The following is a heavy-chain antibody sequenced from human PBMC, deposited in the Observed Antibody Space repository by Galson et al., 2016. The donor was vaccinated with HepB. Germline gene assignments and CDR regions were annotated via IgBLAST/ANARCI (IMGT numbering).Heavy chain of an antibody. J-gene: IGHJ5*02. D-gene: IGHD4-23*01. V-gene: IGHV3-15*01. CDR3: SRAVITPGLDL. CDR1: GFTFTNAW. CDR2: IKNKVDGGTT. Sequence: SLRLSCAASGFTFTNAWMTWVRQAPGRGLEWVGHIKNKVDGGTTDYAAPVKDRLTISRDDSTDTLFLQMNSLETEDTAIYYCSRAVITPGLDLWGQGTLVTVSS.